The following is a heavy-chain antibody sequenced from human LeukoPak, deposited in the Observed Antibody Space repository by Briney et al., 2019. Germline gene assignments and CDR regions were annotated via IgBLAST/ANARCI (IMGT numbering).Heavy chain of an antibody. J-gene: IGHJ3*02. D-gene: IGHD6-19*01. V-gene: IGHV3-23*01. CDR1: GFTFSSYA. CDR2: ISGSGGST. Sequence: GGSLRLSCAASGFTFSSYAMSWVRQAPEKGLEWVSAISGSGGSTYYADSVKGRFTISRDNSKNTLYLQMNSLRAEDTAVYYCAKVSGYSSGLPPADAFDIWGQGTMVTVSS. CDR3: AKVSGYSSGLPPADAFDI.